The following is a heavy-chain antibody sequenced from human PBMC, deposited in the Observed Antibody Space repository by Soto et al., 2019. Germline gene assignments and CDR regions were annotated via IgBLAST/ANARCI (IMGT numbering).Heavy chain of an antibody. D-gene: IGHD3-3*01. CDR3: ARGVLYYVFWSGYNTSPHWCDP. Sequence: SETLSLTCAVYGGSFSGYYWSWIRQPPGKGLEWTGEINHSGSTNYNPSLKSRVTISVDTSKNQFSLKLSSVTAADTSVYYCARGVLYYVFWSGYNTSPHWCDPWGRVTLVTVSS. CDR1: GGSFSGYY. CDR2: INHSGST. V-gene: IGHV4-34*01. J-gene: IGHJ5*02.